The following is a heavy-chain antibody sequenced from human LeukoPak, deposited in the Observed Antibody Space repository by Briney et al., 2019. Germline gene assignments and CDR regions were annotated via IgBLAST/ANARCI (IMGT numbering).Heavy chain of an antibody. V-gene: IGHV4-59*01. CDR3: ARGSSGSYYGNSYYYMDV. J-gene: IGHJ6*03. Sequence: SETLSLTCTVSGGSISSYYWSWIRQPPGKGLEWIGYIYYSGSTNYNPSLKSRVTISVDTSKNQFSLKLSSVTAADTAVYYCARGSSGSYYGNSYYYMDVWGKGTTVTVSS. D-gene: IGHD1-26*01. CDR1: GGSISSYY. CDR2: IYYSGST.